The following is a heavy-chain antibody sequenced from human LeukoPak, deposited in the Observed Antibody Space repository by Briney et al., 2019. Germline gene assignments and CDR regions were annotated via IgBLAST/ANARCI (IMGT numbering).Heavy chain of an antibody. D-gene: IGHD2-2*01. CDR2: IYYSGST. CDR3: ARVSDQAFDY. V-gene: IGHV4-39*01. Sequence: SETLSLTCTVAGGSISSYYWGWIRQPPGKGLEWIGSIYYSGSTYYNPSLKSRVTISVDTSKNQFSLKLSSVTAADTAVYYCARVSDQAFDYWGQGTLVTVSS. J-gene: IGHJ4*02. CDR1: GGSISSYY.